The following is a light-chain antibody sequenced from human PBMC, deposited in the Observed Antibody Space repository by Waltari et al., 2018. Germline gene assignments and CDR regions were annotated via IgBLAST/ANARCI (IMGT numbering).Light chain of an antibody. J-gene: IGKJ1*01. CDR3: SQTSQFPLT. Sequence: EIVMTQTPLSLPVTLGQPASLSCRSSQSLVHIDGNTYLNWLHQRPGQPPRLLLYEISKRVSGVPDRVSGSGAGTDFTLEITRVEPDDVGIYYCSQTSQFPLTFGQGTRVEIK. CDR2: EIS. V-gene: IGKV2-24*01. CDR1: QSLVHIDGNTY.